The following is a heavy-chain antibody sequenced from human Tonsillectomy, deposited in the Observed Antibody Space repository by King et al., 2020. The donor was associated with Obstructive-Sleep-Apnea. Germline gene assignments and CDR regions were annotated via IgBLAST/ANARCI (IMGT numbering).Heavy chain of an antibody. CDR3: ARDCAGTPGGPWFDP. J-gene: IGHJ5*02. CDR1: VASISSGGYY. V-gene: IGHV4-31*03. Sequence: VQLQESGPGLVKPSQTLSLTCTVSVASISSGGYYWSWIRQLPGKGLEWFGYIYYSGSTYSNPSLKSRVTISVDTSKNQFALKLPSVTAADTAVYYCARDCAGTPGGPWFDPWGQGTLVTVSS. CDR2: IYYSGST. D-gene: IGHD2-21*01.